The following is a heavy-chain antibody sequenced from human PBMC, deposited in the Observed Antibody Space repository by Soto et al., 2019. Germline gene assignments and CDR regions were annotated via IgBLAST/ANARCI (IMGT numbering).Heavy chain of an antibody. CDR3: ARVEMATARIRAFDY. D-gene: IGHD5-18*01. J-gene: IGHJ4*02. V-gene: IGHV1-69*12. CDR2: IIPIFGTA. Sequence: QVQLVQSGAEVKKPGSSVKVSCKASGGTFSSYAISWVRQAPGQGLEWMGGIIPIFGTANYAQKFQGRVTITADESXXTAYMERSSLRSEDTAVYYCARVEMATARIRAFDYWGQGTLVTVSS. CDR1: GGTFSSYA.